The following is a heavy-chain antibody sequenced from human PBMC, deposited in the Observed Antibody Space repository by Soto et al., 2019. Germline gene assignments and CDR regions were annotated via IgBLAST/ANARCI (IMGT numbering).Heavy chain of an antibody. CDR1: GGSFSGYY. V-gene: IGHV4-34*01. CDR2: INHSGST. J-gene: IGHJ4*02. Sequence: QVQLQQWGAGLLKPSETLSLTCAVYGGSFSGYYWSWIRQPPGKGLEWIGEINHSGSTNYNPSLKRRVTISVDTSKNQFSLKLSSVTAADTAVYYCASSHGSGSYSGGVIDYWGQGTLVTVSS. CDR3: ASSHGSGSYSGGVIDY. D-gene: IGHD3-10*01.